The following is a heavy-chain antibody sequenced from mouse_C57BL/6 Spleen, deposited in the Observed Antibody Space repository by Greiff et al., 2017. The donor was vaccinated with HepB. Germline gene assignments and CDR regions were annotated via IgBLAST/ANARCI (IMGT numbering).Heavy chain of an antibody. Sequence: EVKLQESGPGLVKPSQSLSLTCSVTGYSITSGYYWNWIRQFPGNKLEWMGYISYDGSNNYNPSLKNRISITRDTSKNQFFLKLNSVTTEDTATYYCARDHSSGYGFDYWGQGTTLTVSS. CDR3: ARDHSSGYGFDY. V-gene: IGHV3-6*01. D-gene: IGHD3-2*02. J-gene: IGHJ2*01. CDR2: ISYDGSN. CDR1: GYSITSGYY.